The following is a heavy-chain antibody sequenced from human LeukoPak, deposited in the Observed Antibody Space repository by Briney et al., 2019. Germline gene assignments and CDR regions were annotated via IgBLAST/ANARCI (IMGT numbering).Heavy chain of an antibody. J-gene: IGHJ4*02. D-gene: IGHD2-2*01. Sequence: GGSLRLSCAASGFTFSSYGMSWVRPAPGKGLEWVSAISGSGGSTYYADSVKGRFTISRDNSKNTLYLQMNSLRAEDTAVYYCAKSRCSSTSCYADYWGQGTLVTVSS. V-gene: IGHV3-23*01. CDR2: ISGSGGST. CDR1: GFTFSSYG. CDR3: AKSRCSSTSCYADY.